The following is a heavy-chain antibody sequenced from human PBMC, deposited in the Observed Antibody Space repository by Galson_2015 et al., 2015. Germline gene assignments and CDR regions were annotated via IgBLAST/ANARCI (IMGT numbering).Heavy chain of an antibody. D-gene: IGHD3-10*01. J-gene: IGHJ6*02. Sequence: SLRLSCAASGFIFSSYVMHWVRQAPGKGLEWVSVISSDGYNKYYADSVKGRFTISRDTSKNTLYLQMNSLRTEDTAVYFCAREEGSRGFTYYNGLDAWGQGTTVTVSS. CDR3: AREEGSRGFTYYNGLDA. CDR2: ISSDGYNK. V-gene: IGHV3-30-3*01. CDR1: GFIFSSYV.